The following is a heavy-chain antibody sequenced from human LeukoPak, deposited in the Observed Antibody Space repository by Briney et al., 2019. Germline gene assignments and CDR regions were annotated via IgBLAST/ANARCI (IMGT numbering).Heavy chain of an antibody. CDR2: IKTDGSEK. J-gene: IGHJ6*03. CDR1: GFPFSNYW. D-gene: IGHD6-25*01. V-gene: IGHV3-7*01. Sequence: GGSLSLFCEGSGFPFSNYWMGWVRQATGKGLQWVAHIKTDGSEKYYVESVKCRFTITRDNAKNLLYLQMNSVRADDSAVYYCARFAAGGSYYYYVDVWGKGTTVTVSS. CDR3: ARFAAGGSYYYYVDV.